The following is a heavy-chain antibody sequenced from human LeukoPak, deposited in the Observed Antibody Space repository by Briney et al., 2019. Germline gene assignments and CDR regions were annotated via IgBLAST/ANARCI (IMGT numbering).Heavy chain of an antibody. D-gene: IGHD6-6*01. V-gene: IGHV3-30*18. CDR2: ISYGGSNK. J-gene: IGHJ4*02. Sequence: PGGSLRLSCAASGFTFSSYGMHWVRQAPGKGLEWVAVISYGGSNKYYADSVKGRFTISRDNSKNTLYLQMNSLRAEDTAVYYCAKDLSSSVNGGRFDYWGQGTLVTVSS. CDR3: AKDLSSSVNGGRFDY. CDR1: GFTFSSYG.